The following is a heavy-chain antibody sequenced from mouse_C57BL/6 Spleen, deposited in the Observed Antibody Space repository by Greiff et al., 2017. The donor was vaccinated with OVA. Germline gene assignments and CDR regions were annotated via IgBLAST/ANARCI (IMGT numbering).Heavy chain of an antibody. CDR3: ASDYGSSHWYFDV. D-gene: IGHD1-1*01. CDR1: GYTFTSYW. CDR2: IYPSDSET. J-gene: IGHJ1*03. V-gene: IGHV1-61*01. Sequence: QVQLQQSGAELVRPGSSVKLSCKASGYTFTSYWMDWVKQRPGQGLEWIGNIYPSDSETHYNQKFKDKATLTVDKSSSTAYMQLSSLTSEDSAVDDCASDYGSSHWYFDVWGKGTTVTVSS.